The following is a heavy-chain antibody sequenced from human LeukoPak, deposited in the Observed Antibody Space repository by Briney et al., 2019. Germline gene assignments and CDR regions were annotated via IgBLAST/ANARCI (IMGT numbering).Heavy chain of an antibody. CDR3: ARAIYGDYDGQRFDY. D-gene: IGHD4-17*01. Sequence: TSETLSLTCNVSGGSISHYYWSWIRQHPGKGLEWIGRLSYSGSTNYNPSLRSRVSISRDTSKNEFSLTLSSVTAADTAIYYCARAIYGDYDGQRFDYWGLGTLVTVSS. CDR1: GGSISHYY. J-gene: IGHJ4*02. V-gene: IGHV4-59*08. CDR2: LSYSGST.